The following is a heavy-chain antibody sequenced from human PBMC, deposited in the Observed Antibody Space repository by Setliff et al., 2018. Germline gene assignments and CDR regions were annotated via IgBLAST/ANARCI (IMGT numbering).Heavy chain of an antibody. CDR3: ARGDFDSYFPLNAFDI. D-gene: IGHD2-21*01. CDR1: GYTFTSYG. J-gene: IGHJ3*02. CDR2: MNPNSGNT. V-gene: IGHV1-8*01. Sequence: GASVKVSCKASGYTFTSYGFSWVRQATGQGLEWMGWMNPNSGNTGYAQKFQGRVTMTKNTSISTAYMELSSLRSEDTAVYYCARGDFDSYFPLNAFDIWGQGTMVTVSS.